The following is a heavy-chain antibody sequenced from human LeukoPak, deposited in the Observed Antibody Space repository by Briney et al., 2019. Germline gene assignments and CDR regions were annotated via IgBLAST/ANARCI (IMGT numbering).Heavy chain of an antibody. CDR2: ISYDGSNK. V-gene: IGHV3-30-3*01. J-gene: IGHJ4*02. CDR3: ARELVAGFDY. Sequence: GGSLRLSCAASGFTFSSYAMHWVRQAPGKGLEWVAVISYDGSNKYYADSVKGRFTISRDNSKNSLYLQMNSLRAEDTAVYYCARELVAGFDYWGQGTLVTVSS. D-gene: IGHD2-15*01. CDR1: GFTFSSYA.